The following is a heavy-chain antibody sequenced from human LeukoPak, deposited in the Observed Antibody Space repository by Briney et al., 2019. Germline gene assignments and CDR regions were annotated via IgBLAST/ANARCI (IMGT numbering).Heavy chain of an antibody. J-gene: IGHJ3*02. Sequence: SETLSLTCTVSGGSLNNYYWSWIRQPAGKGLEWIGRIYTRGSTNYNPSLKSRVTMSVDTSKNQFSLKLSPVTAADTAVYYCARGRYCSADICSGGDAFDIWGQGTMVSVSS. D-gene: IGHD2-15*01. V-gene: IGHV4-4*07. CDR2: IYTRGST. CDR3: ARGRYCSADICSGGDAFDI. CDR1: GGSLNNYY.